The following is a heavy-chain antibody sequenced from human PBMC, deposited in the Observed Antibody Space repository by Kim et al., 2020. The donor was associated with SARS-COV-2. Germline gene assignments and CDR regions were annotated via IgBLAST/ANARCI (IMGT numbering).Heavy chain of an antibody. D-gene: IGHD3-16*01. V-gene: IGHV3-33*01. J-gene: IGHJ4*02. Sequence: YYADSVKGRFTISRDNSKNPLYLQMNSLRAEDTAVYYCAREITFGGAVDYWGQGTLVTVSS. CDR3: AREITFGGAVDY.